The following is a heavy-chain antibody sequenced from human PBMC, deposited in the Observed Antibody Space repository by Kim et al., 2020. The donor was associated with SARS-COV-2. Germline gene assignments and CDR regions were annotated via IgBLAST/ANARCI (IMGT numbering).Heavy chain of an antibody. J-gene: IGHJ4*02. V-gene: IGHV1-18*01. D-gene: IGHD3-22*01. CDR3: ARDSGNYYDSSGPFDY. Sequence: KRQGRVTMTTDTSTSTAYMELRSLRSDDTAVYYCARDSGNYYDSSGPFDYWGQGTLVTVSS.